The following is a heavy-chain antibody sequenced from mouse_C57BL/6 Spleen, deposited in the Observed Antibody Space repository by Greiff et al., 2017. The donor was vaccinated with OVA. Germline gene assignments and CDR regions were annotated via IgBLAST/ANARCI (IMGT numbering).Heavy chain of an antibody. CDR2: IDPETGGT. CDR3: TSGSGDYGYYFDY. D-gene: IGHD2-4*01. CDR1: GYTFTDYE. V-gene: IGHV1-15*01. J-gene: IGHJ2*01. Sequence: QVHVKQSGAELVRPGASVTLSCKASGYTFTDYEMHWVKQTPVHGLEWIGAIDPETGGTAYNQKFKGKAILTADKSSSTAYMELRSLTSEDSAVYYCTSGSGDYGYYFDYWGQGTTLTVSS.